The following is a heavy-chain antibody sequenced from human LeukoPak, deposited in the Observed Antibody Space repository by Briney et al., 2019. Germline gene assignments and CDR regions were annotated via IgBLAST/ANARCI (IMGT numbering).Heavy chain of an antibody. D-gene: IGHD4-23*01. J-gene: IGHJ4*02. CDR1: GFTFSSYG. Sequence: GGSLRLSCVASGFTFSSYGMHWVRQAPGKGLEWVAVISYDGSNKYYADSVKGRFTISRDNSKNTLYLQMNSLRAEDTAVYYCARGRYGSNSADFDYWGQGTLVTVSS. CDR2: ISYDGSNK. V-gene: IGHV3-30*03. CDR3: ARGRYGSNSADFDY.